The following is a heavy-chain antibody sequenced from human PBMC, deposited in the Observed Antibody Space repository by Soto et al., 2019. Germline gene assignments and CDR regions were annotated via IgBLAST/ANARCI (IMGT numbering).Heavy chain of an antibody. Sequence: EVQLVESGGGLVQPGGSLRLSCAASGFTVSSNYMSWVRQAPGKGLEWVSVIYSGGSAYYADSVKGRFTISRDNSKNKLYLQMNSLGAEDTAVYYCARHGYSYGGGYFAYWGQGTLVTVSS. CDR1: GFTVSSNY. J-gene: IGHJ4*02. CDR3: ARHGYSYGGGYFAY. V-gene: IGHV3-66*04. D-gene: IGHD5-18*01. CDR2: IYSGGSA.